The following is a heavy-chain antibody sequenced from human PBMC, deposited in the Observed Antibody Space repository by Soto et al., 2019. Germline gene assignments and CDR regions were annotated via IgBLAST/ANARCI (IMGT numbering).Heavy chain of an antibody. V-gene: IGHV1-69*02. CDR1: VGTFSTYT. CDR2: IIPVLDKA. D-gene: IGHD3-16*01. J-gene: IGHJ4*02. Sequence: QVQLVQSGAEVNKPGSSVKVSCKTSVGTFSTYTLSWVRQAPGQGLEWMGRIIPVLDKADYAQRFQGRLTTTADRTTSTDNMGLSSVSSEDTAIYYGARGETAGDRAVHYWGQGTLVSVSS. CDR3: ARGETAGDRAVHY.